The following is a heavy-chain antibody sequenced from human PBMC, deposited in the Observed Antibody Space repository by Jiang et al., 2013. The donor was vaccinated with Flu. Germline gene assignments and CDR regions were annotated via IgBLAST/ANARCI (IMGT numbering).Heavy chain of an antibody. CDR1: GNSFMNYW. J-gene: IGHJ4*02. CDR3: ALAIDGNFYFDY. D-gene: IGHD5-24*01. CDR2: MHPGYSDT. V-gene: IGHV5-51*01. Sequence: VQLVESGAEVKKPGESLKISCEGSGNSFMNYWIGWVRQTPGEGLEWMGIMHPGYSDTRYSPSFQGQVTLSADKSVNTAYLQWSRLQASDTAMYYCALAIDGNFYFDYWGQGTLV.